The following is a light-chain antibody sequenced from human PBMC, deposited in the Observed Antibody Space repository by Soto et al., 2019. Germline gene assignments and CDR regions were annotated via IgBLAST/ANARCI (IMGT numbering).Light chain of an antibody. V-gene: IGLV2-14*01. CDR3: SSYTSSNTLYV. CDR2: EVS. Sequence: QSALTQPASVSGSPGQSITISCTGTSSDVGSYNYVSWYQQHPGKAPKLMIYEVSKRPSGVSNRFSGSKSGNTASLTISGLQAEDEADYYCSSYTSSNTLYVFGTGTKVTVL. CDR1: SSDVGSYNY. J-gene: IGLJ1*01.